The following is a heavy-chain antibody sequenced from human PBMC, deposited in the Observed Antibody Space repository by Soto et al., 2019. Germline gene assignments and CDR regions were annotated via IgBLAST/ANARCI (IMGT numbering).Heavy chain of an antibody. CDR3: AKDPGVGFGELLA. J-gene: IGHJ5*02. CDR1: GFTFTSYA. V-gene: IGHV3-23*01. Sequence: EVQLLESGGGLVQPGGSLRLSCAASGFTFTSYAMSWVRQAPGKGLEWVSVISGSDGSTYYADSVKGRFTISRDNSKNSLFMQRNSLRADDMALYSCAKDPGVGFGELLAWGQGTLVTVSS. CDR2: ISGSDGST. D-gene: IGHD3-10*01.